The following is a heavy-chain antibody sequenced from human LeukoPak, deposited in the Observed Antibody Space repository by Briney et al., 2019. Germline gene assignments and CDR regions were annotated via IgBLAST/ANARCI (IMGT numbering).Heavy chain of an antibody. Sequence: GGALRLSCAASGFTVCSYLMGWVRQAPGERVEWVANIDQDGSEKNYVDSVKGRFTISRDNAKNSLCLQMSSLRAEDTAVYYCARDRGYSTFDIWGQGTMVTVSS. CDR2: IDQDGSEK. CDR3: ARDRGYSTFDI. V-gene: IGHV3-7*05. D-gene: IGHD5-18*01. CDR1: GFTVCSYL. J-gene: IGHJ3*02.